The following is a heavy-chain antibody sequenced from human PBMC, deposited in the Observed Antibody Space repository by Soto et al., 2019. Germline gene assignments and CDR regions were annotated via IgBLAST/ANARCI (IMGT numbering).Heavy chain of an antibody. V-gene: IGHV4-30-4*01. D-gene: IGHD3-22*01. J-gene: IGHJ4*02. CDR1: GGSISSGDYY. CDR3: ARLYYYDSSGFFDY. CDR2: IYYSGST. Sequence: SETLSLTCTVSGGSISSGDYYWSWIRQPPGKGLEWTGYIYYSGSTYYNPSLKSRVTLSVDTSKNQFSLKLSSVTAAYTAVYYCARLYYYDSSGFFDYWGQGTLVTVSS.